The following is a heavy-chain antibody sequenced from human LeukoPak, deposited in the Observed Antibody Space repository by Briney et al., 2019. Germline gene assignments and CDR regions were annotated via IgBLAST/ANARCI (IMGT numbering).Heavy chain of an antibody. Sequence: GGSLTLSCAASGLTVSSNYMSWVRQAPGKGLEWVSVIYSGGDGGDTYYADSVRGRFTISRDNSKNTLYLQMNSLRAEDTAVYYCARRVPGGYGDYTRGSGAFDIWGQGTMVTVSS. CDR1: GLTVSSNY. CDR2: IYSGGDGGDT. J-gene: IGHJ3*02. CDR3: ARRVPGGYGDYTRGSGAFDI. V-gene: IGHV3-66*01. D-gene: IGHD4-17*01.